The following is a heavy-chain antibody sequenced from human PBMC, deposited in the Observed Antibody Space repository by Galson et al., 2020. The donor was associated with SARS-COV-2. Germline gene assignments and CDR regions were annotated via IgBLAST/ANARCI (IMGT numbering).Heavy chain of an antibody. CDR2: IWIDGTNT. CDR1: GFTFSTFG. CDR3: ARDTSQVNSGNDLARPPDY. D-gene: IGHD1-26*01. Sequence: GGSLRLSCAASGFTFSTFGMQWVRQPPGKGLEWVAVIWIDGTNTYYADSVKGRFTISRDNTKNTVYLQMHSLAVDDTAVYHCARDTSQVNSGNDLARPPDYWGQGTLVSVSS. V-gene: IGHV3-33*01. J-gene: IGHJ4*02.